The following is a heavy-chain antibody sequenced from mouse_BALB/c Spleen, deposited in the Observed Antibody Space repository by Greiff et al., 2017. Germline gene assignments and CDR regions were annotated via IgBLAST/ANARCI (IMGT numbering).Heavy chain of an antibody. CDR2: INPSNGGT. CDR3: TSPSIYYAMDY. CDR1: GYTFTSYY. Sequence: VQLHQSGAELVKPGASVKLSCKASGYTFTSYYMYWVKQRPGQGLEWIGEINPSNGGTNFNEKFKSKATLTVDKSSSTAYMQLSSLTSEDSAVYYCTSPSIYYAMDYWGQGTSVTVSS. V-gene: IGHV1S81*02. J-gene: IGHJ4*01.